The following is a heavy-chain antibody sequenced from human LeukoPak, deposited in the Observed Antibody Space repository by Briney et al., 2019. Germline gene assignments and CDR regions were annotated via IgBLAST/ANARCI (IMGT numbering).Heavy chain of an antibody. Sequence: PSATLSLTCTVSGGSISSYYWSWIRQPPGKGLEWIGYIYYSGSTNYNPSLKSRVTISVDTSKNQFSLKLSSVTAADTAVYYCARKGSYHYYMDVWGKGTTVTVSS. D-gene: IGHD3-10*01. CDR1: GGSISSYY. V-gene: IGHV4-59*01. J-gene: IGHJ6*03. CDR3: ARKGSYHYYMDV. CDR2: IYYSGST.